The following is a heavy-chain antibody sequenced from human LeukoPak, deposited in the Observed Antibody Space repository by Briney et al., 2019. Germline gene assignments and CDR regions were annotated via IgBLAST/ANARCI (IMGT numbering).Heavy chain of an antibody. D-gene: IGHD4-17*01. Sequence: KASETLSLTCTVSGDSISSYCWNWIRQPPGKGLEWIGYIYYSGSANYNPSLKSRVTISGDTSKNQFSLNLTSVTAADTAVYYCARQSGDYLHWGQGTLVTVSS. J-gene: IGHJ4*02. CDR3: ARQSGDYLH. CDR2: IYYSGSA. V-gene: IGHV4-59*01. CDR1: GDSISSYC.